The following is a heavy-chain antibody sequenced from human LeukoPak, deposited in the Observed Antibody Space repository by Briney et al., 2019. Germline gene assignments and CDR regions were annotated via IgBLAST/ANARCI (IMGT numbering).Heavy chain of an antibody. D-gene: IGHD3-22*01. CDR2: IKQDGSEK. V-gene: IGHV3-7*01. Sequence: GGSLRLSCAASGFTFSSYWMSWVRQAPGKGLEWVANIKQDGSEKYYVDSVKGRFTISRDNAKNSLYLQMNSLRAEDTAVYYCARGDDSSGTYYFDYWGQGTLVTVSS. J-gene: IGHJ4*02. CDR3: ARGDDSSGTYYFDY. CDR1: GFTFSSYW.